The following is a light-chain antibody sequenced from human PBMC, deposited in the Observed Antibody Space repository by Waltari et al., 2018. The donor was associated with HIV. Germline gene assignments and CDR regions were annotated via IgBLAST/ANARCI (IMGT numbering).Light chain of an antibody. CDR3: SSYTSSSTLDV. CDR1: RGDVGGYNY. V-gene: IGLV2-14*01. J-gene: IGLJ1*01. Sequence: QSALTQPASVSGSPGQSITISYTGTRGDVGGYNYVSWYQQYPGKAPKLIIYEVNNRPSGVSDRFSGSKSGNTASLTISGLQAEDEADYYCSSYTSSSTLDVFGTGTEVTVL. CDR2: EVN.